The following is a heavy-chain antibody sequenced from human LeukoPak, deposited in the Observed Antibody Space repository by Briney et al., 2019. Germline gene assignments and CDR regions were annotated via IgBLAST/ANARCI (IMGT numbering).Heavy chain of an antibody. V-gene: IGHV4-39*01. CDR1: GGSISSSSYY. CDR3: TRQGAGGYTIFGVVTMRERFDF. Sequence: PSETLSLTCTVSGGSISSSSYYWGWIRQPPGKGLEWIGTIYYSGSTYYNPSLKSRVTISVDTSKNQFSLKLSSVTAADTAVYYCTRQGAGGYTIFGVVTMRERFDFWGQGTLLTASS. D-gene: IGHD3-3*01. J-gene: IGHJ4*02. CDR2: IYYSGST.